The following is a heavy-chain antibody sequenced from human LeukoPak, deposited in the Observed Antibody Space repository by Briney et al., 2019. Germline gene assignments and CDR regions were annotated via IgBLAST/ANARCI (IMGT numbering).Heavy chain of an antibody. CDR3: ARDSTYYYASGSSGPHYFDY. CDR1: GFTFSNYA. CDR2: ISNVETNT. V-gene: IGHV3-30*01. Sequence: GGSLRLSCAASGFTFSNYAMHWVRQAPGKGLEWVAVISNVETNTYYADSVKGRFTISRDNSKNALYLQLNSLRAEDTSVYYCARDSTYYYASGSSGPHYFDYWGQGTLVTVSS. D-gene: IGHD3-10*01. J-gene: IGHJ4*02.